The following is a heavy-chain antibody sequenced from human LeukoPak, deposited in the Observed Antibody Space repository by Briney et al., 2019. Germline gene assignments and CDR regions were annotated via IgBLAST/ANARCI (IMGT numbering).Heavy chain of an antibody. D-gene: IGHD6-6*01. CDR2: INHSGST. J-gene: IGHJ4*02. CDR1: GGSFSGYY. Sequence: SETLSLTCAVYGGSFSGYYWSWIRQPPGKGLEWIGEINHSGSTNYNPSLKSRVTISVDTSKDQFSLKLSSVTAADTAVYYCARRELGTDYWGQGTLVTVSS. CDR3: ARRELGTDY. V-gene: IGHV4-34*01.